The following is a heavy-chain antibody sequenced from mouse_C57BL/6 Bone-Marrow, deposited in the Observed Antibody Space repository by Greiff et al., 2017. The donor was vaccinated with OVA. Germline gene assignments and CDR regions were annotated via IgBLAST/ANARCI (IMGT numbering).Heavy chain of an antibody. CDR1: GYTFTSYW. CDR2: IDPSDSYT. Sequence: VQLQQPGAELVKPGASVKLSCKASGYTFTSYWMQWVKQRPGQGLEWIGEIDPSDSYTNYNQKFKGKATLTVDTSSSTAYMQLSSLTSEDSAVYYCAIYYGNAMDYWGQGTSVTVSS. V-gene: IGHV1-50*01. D-gene: IGHD2-1*01. J-gene: IGHJ4*01. CDR3: AIYYGNAMDY.